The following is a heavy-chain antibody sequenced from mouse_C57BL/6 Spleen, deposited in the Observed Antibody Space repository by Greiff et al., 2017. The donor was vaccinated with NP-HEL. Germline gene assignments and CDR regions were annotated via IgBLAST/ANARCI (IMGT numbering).Heavy chain of an antibody. Sequence: EVQLVESGGGLVQPKGSLKLSCAASGFTFNTYAMHWVRQAPGKGLEWVARIRSKSSNYATYYADSVQDRFTISRDDSQSMLYLQMNNLKTEDTAMYYCVRAYYSNSHWYFDVWGTGTTVTVSS. V-gene: IGHV10-3*01. CDR3: VRAYYSNSHWYFDV. CDR2: IRSKSSNYAT. D-gene: IGHD2-5*01. CDR1: GFTFNTYA. J-gene: IGHJ1*03.